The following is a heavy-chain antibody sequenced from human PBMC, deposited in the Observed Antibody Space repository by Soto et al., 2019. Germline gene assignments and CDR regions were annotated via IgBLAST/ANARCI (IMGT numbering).Heavy chain of an antibody. V-gene: IGHV4-39*01. CDR3: ARPYETTDAFDI. Sequence: QLQLQESGPGLVKPSETLSLTCTVYGGSISSSSYYWGWIRQPPGKGLEWIVSIYYSGSTYYNPSLKSRVTISVDTSKNQFSLKLSSVTAADTAVYYCARPYETTDAFDIWGQGTMVTVSS. D-gene: IGHD3-22*01. CDR2: IYYSGST. CDR1: GGSISSSSYY. J-gene: IGHJ3*02.